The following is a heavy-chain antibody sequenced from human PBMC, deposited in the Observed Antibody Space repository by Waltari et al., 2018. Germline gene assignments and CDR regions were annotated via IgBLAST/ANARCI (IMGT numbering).Heavy chain of an antibody. V-gene: IGHV3-9*01. Sequence: EVQLVESGGGLVQPGRSLRLSCAASGFTFDDYAMHWVRQAPGKGLEWVSGISWNSGSIGYADSVKGRFTISRDNAKNSLYLQMNSLRAEDTALYYCAKAGIVVVPATTYYYYYMDVWGKGTTVTVSS. CDR2: ISWNSGSI. J-gene: IGHJ6*03. CDR3: AKAGIVVVPATTYYYYYMDV. CDR1: GFTFDDYA. D-gene: IGHD2-2*01.